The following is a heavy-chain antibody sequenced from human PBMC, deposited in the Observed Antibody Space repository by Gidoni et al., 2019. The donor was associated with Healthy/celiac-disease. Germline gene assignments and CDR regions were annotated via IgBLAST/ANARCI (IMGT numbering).Heavy chain of an antibody. D-gene: IGHD2-15*01. CDR2: IRSKAYGGTT. V-gene: IGHV3-49*04. CDR1: GFTFGDYA. CDR3: TRERVVVAATPGYYYYYGMDV. J-gene: IGHJ6*02. Sequence: EVQLVESGGGLVQPGRSLRLPCTASGFTFGDYAMSWVRQAPGKGLEWVGFIRSKAYGGTTEYAASVKGRFTISRDDSKSIAYLQMNSLKTEDTAVYYCTRERVVVAATPGYYYYYGMDVWGQGTTVTVSS.